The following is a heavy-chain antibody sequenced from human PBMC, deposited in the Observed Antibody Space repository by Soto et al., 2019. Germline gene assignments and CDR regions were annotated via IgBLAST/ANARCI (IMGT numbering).Heavy chain of an antibody. D-gene: IGHD3-22*01. CDR3: AAETQYYYPPKAIHV. CDR2: ISAYSGST. J-gene: IGHJ6*02. CDR1: GYTFTAYG. V-gene: IGHV1-18*01. Sequence: ASVKVSCKASGYTFTAYGSSWVRQAPGQGLEWMGWISAYSGSTKFAQKLQGRVTMTTDMSTTTAYMELSSLRSEDTAVYYCAAETQYYYPPKAIHVRGPRTTVTRSS.